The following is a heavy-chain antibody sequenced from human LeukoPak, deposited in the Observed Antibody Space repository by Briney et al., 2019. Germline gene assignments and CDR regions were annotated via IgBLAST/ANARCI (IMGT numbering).Heavy chain of an antibody. CDR2: AYYTGST. CDR3: ARLRSGSIDG. Sequence: PSETLSLTCTVSGGSVNSITYYWGWTRQPPGRGLEWIGSAYYTGSTYYNPSLKSRVTISVDTSKNQFSLKLSSVTAADTAVYYCARLRSGSIDGWGQGALVTVSS. J-gene: IGHJ4*02. CDR1: GGSVNSITYY. D-gene: IGHD3-22*01. V-gene: IGHV4-39*01.